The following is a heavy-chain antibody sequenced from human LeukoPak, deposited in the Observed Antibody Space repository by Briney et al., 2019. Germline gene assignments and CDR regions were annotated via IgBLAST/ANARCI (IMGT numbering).Heavy chain of an antibody. CDR3: ARVGFGNTPHPIDY. Sequence: PSETLSLTCTISGGSISSYYWSWIRQPPGKGLEWIGYIYYTGSTNYNPSLKSRVTISVDTSKNQFSLQLSSVTAADTAVYYCARVGFGNTPHPIDYWGQGTLVTVSS. V-gene: IGHV4-59*01. J-gene: IGHJ4*02. CDR2: IYYTGST. CDR1: GGSISSYY. D-gene: IGHD4-23*01.